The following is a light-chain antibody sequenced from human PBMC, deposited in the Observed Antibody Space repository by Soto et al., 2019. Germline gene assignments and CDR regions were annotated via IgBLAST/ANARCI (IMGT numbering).Light chain of an antibody. J-gene: IGKJ2*01. CDR2: MAS. V-gene: IGKV1-5*03. CDR3: QQYNSYSYT. CDR1: QSISSW. Sequence: DIQMTQSPSTLSASVGNRVTIPCRASQSISSWLAWYQQKPGKAPKLLIYMASSLESGVPSRFSGSGSGTEFTLTISSLQPDDFATYYCQQYNSYSYTFGQGTKVDIK.